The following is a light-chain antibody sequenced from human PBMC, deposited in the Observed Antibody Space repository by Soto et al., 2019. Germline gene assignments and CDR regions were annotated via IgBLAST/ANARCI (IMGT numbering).Light chain of an antibody. Sequence: QSALAQPASVSGSPGQSVTISCTGTSSDFGSYKFVSWYQHHPGTVPKVIIYETSKRPSGVSDRFSGSKSGNTASLTISGLQAEDEADYYCSSFTSSSTLVFGTGTKVTVL. CDR1: SSDFGSYKF. CDR2: ETS. V-gene: IGLV2-14*02. CDR3: SSFTSSSTLV. J-gene: IGLJ1*01.